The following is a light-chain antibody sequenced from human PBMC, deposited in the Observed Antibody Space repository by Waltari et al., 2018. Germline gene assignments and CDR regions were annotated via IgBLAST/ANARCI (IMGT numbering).Light chain of an antibody. J-gene: IGKJ2*01. CDR2: AAS. Sequence: DIQLTQSPSYLSASVGDRVTITCWASQTLTTYLNWYQQRPGQAPKFLIYAASNLETGVPSRFSGGGSGTDFTLTISGLQPDDFATYYCQQSKEVPFTFGQGTKLEIK. CDR1: QTLTTY. V-gene: IGKV1-39*01. CDR3: QQSKEVPFT.